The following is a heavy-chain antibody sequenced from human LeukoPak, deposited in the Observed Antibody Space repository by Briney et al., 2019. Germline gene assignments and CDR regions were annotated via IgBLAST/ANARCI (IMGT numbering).Heavy chain of an antibody. V-gene: IGHV3-21*01. CDR2: ISSSSKYI. Sequence: PGGSLRLSCAASGFTFNTHTMNWVRQAPGKGLEWVSSISSSSKYIYYVDSVKGRFTISRDNAENSLYLQMNSLRAEDTAVYYCARETSDVHLGTYRFEYWGQGTLVTVSS. D-gene: IGHD3-16*02. J-gene: IGHJ4*02. CDR3: ARETSDVHLGTYRFEY. CDR1: GFTFNTHT.